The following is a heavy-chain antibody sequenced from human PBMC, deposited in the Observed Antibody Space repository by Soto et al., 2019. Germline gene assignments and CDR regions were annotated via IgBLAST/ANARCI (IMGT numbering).Heavy chain of an antibody. J-gene: IGHJ5*02. V-gene: IGHV1-2*02. D-gene: IGHD3-10*01. CDR2: INPNSGGT. CDR1: GFTFSSYS. CDR3: AAESGGWFDP. Sequence: VQLVESGGGLVQPGGSLRLSCAASGFTFSSYSMNWVRQAPGQGLEWMGWINPNSGGTNYAQKFQGRVTMTRDTSISTAYMELSRLRSDDTAVYYCAAESGGWFDPWGQGTLVTVSS.